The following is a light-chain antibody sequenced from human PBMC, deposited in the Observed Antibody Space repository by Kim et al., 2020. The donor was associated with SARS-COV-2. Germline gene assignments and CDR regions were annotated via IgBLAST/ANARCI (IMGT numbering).Light chain of an antibody. CDR3: QQYGSSPRDA. J-gene: IGKJ2*01. V-gene: IGKV3-20*01. CDR1: QSVSSSY. CDR2: GAS. Sequence: EIVLTQSPGTLSLSPGERATLSCRARQSVSSSYLAWYQQKPGQAPRLLIYGASSRATGIPDRFSGSGSGTDFTLTISRLEPEDFAVYYCQQYGSSPRDAFGQGN.